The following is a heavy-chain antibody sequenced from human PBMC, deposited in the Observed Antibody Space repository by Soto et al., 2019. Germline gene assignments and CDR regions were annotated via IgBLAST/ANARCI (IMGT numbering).Heavy chain of an antibody. J-gene: IGHJ6*03. CDR2: MNPNSGNT. CDR1: GYTFTSYD. V-gene: IGHV1-8*01. D-gene: IGHD2-2*01. CDR3: ARVSARVRYYYYYYMDV. Sequence: GASVKVSCKASGYTFTSYDINWVRQATGQGLEWMGWMNPNSGNTGYAQKFQGRVTMTRNTSISTAYMELSSLRSEDTAVYYCARVSARVRYYYYYYMDVWGKGTTVTVSS.